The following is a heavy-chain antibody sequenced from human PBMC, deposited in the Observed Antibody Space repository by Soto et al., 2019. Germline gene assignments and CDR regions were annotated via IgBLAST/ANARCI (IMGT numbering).Heavy chain of an antibody. Sequence: PSETLSLTCAVYGGSFSGYYWSWIRQPPGKGLEWIGEINHSGSTNYNPSLKSRVTISVDTSKNQFSLKLSSVTAADTAVYYCASTIMTTVSHNILYYYYYMDVWGKGTTVTVSS. CDR3: ASTIMTTVSHNILYYYYYMDV. CDR1: GGSFSGYY. D-gene: IGHD4-4*01. J-gene: IGHJ6*03. V-gene: IGHV4-34*01. CDR2: INHSGST.